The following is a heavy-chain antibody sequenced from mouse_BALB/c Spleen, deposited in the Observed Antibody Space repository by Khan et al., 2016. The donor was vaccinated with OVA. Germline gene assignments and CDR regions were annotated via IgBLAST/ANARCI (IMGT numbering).Heavy chain of an antibody. Sequence: VQLQQSGPELVRPGASVKISCTASGYSFTGYFMNWVMQSHGKSLEWIGRINPHIGETFYNQRFKDKATLTVDESSSTAHMEHRSLASEDSAVYYCTSIYRSDFDYWGQGTTLTVSS. J-gene: IGHJ2*01. D-gene: IGHD1-1*01. CDR2: INPHIGET. V-gene: IGHV1-20*02. CDR3: TSIYRSDFDY. CDR1: GYSFTGYF.